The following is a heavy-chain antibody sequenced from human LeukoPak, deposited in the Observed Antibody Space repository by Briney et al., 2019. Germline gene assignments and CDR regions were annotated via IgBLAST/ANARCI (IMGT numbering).Heavy chain of an antibody. Sequence: ASVKVSCKASGYTFTSNYIHWVRQAPGQGLEWMGMIYPRDGSTSYAQKFQERVTITRDMSTSTAYMELSSLRSEDTAVYYCAAVRGGGRAFDIWGQGTMVTVSS. J-gene: IGHJ3*02. CDR2: IYPRDGST. D-gene: IGHD3-16*01. CDR1: GYTFTSNY. CDR3: AAVRGGGRAFDI. V-gene: IGHV1-46*01.